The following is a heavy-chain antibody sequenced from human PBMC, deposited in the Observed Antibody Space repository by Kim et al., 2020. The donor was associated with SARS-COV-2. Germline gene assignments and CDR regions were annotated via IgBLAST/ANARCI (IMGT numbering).Heavy chain of an antibody. J-gene: IGHJ4*02. V-gene: IGHV4-31*03. CDR1: GGSISSGGYY. Sequence: SETLSLTCTVSGGSISSGGYYWSWIRQHPGKGLDWIGYIYYSGSTYYNPSLKSRVTISVDTSKNQFSLKLSSVTAADTAVYYCAREGGPLGYCSSTSCYGFDYWGQGTLVTVSS. CDR3: AREGGPLGYCSSTSCYGFDY. CDR2: IYYSGST. D-gene: IGHD2-2*01.